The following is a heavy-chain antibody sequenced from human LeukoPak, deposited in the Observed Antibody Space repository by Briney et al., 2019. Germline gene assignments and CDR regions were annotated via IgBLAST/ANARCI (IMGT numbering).Heavy chain of an antibody. CDR1: SGSISSYY. Sequence: PSETLSLTCTVSSGSISSYYWSWIRQPPGKGLEWIGYIFYSGSTNYNPSLKSRVTISVDTSKNQLSLKLSSVTAADTAVYYCARTGSGYSYGYATYYYYGMDVWGQGTTVTVSS. V-gene: IGHV4-59*08. D-gene: IGHD5-18*01. J-gene: IGHJ6*02. CDR2: IFYSGST. CDR3: ARTGSGYSYGYATYYYYGMDV.